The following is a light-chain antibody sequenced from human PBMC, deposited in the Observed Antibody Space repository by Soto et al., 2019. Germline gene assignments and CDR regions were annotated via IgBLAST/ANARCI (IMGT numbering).Light chain of an antibody. V-gene: IGLV2-14*01. CDR2: EVS. CDR3: FSYTSSGTYV. CDR1: SSDVGNYKY. J-gene: IGLJ1*01. Sequence: QSALTHPASVSGSPGQSLPISCTGTSSDVGNYKYVSWYQQHPGKAPKLMIYEVSNRPSGVSNRFSGSKSGNTASLTISGLQAEDETDYYCFSYTSSGTYVFGTGTKVTVL.